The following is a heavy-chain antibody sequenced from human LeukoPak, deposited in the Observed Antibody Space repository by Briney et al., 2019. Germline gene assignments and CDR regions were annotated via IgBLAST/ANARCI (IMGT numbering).Heavy chain of an antibody. CDR1: GFTFDDYA. D-gene: IGHD3-10*02. CDR3: AKVIARFGELSGPYYFYGMDV. V-gene: IGHV3-9*01. J-gene: IGHJ6*02. CDR2: ISWNSGSI. Sequence: GRSLRLSCAASGFTFDDYAMHWVRQAPGKGLEWVSGISWNSGSIGYADSVKGRFTISRDNAKNSLYLQMNSLRAEDTAFYYCAKVIARFGELSGPYYFYGMDVWGQGTTVTVSS.